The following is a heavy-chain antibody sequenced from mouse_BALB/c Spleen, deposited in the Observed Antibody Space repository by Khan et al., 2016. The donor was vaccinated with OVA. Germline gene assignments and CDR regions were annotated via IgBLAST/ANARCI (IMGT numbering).Heavy chain of an antibody. CDR1: GYTFTSYV. Sequence: VQLQQSGPELVKPGASVKMSCKASGYTFTSYVMHWVKQKPGQGLEWIGYINPYNDGTKYNEKFKGKATLTSDNSSSTAFMELSSLTSEDSAVYYCARRSYYGSNAFAYWGQGTLVTVSA. V-gene: IGHV1S136*01. J-gene: IGHJ3*01. CDR2: INPYNDGT. CDR3: ARRSYYGSNAFAY. D-gene: IGHD1-1*01.